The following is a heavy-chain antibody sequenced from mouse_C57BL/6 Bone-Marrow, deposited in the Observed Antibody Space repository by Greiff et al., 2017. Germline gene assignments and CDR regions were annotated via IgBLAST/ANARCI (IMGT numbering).Heavy chain of an antibody. Sequence: QVQLQQPGTELVKPGASVKLSCKASGYTFTSYWMHWVKQRPGQGLEWIGNINPSNGGTNYNEKFKSKATLTVDKSSSPAYMQLSSLTSEDSAVYYCARSRRRGYYFDYWGQGTTLTVSS. CDR3: ARSRRRGYYFDY. CDR2: INPSNGGT. CDR1: GYTFTSYW. V-gene: IGHV1-53*01. J-gene: IGHJ2*01. D-gene: IGHD2-12*01.